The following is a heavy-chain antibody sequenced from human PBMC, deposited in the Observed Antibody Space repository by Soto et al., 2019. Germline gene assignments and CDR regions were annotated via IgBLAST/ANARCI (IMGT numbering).Heavy chain of an antibody. V-gene: IGHV1-69*06. J-gene: IGHJ5*02. CDR1: GGTFSSYA. CDR3: AGIEGSAPAAA. Sequence: SVKVSCKASGGTFSSYAISWVRQAHRQGLEWMGGIIPSFGRANYAQKFQGRVTITADKSTSTAYMELSSLRSEDTAVYYCAGIEGSAPAAAWGQGARVTVSS. D-gene: IGHD2-15*01. CDR2: IIPSFGRA.